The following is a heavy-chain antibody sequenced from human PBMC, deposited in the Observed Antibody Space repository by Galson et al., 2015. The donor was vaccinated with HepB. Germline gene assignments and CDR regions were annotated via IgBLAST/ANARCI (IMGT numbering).Heavy chain of an antibody. Sequence: SLRLSCAASGFTFSSYSMNWVRQAPGKGLEWVSSISSSSSYIYYADSVKGRFTISRDNAKNSLYLQTNSLRAEDTAVYYCARLNRDSSGYYSFDYWGQGTLVTISS. V-gene: IGHV3-21*01. D-gene: IGHD3-22*01. CDR3: ARLNRDSSGYYSFDY. CDR2: ISSSSSYI. J-gene: IGHJ4*02. CDR1: GFTFSSYS.